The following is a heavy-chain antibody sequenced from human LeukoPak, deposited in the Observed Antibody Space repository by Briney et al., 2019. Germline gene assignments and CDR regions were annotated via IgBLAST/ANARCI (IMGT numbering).Heavy chain of an antibody. CDR2: ISGSGGST. D-gene: IGHD4-11*01. J-gene: IGHJ4*02. Sequence: GGSLRLSCAASGFTFSSYALSWVRQAPGKGLEWVSAISGSGGSTYYADSVKGRFTISRDNSKNTPYLQMNSLRAEDTAVYYCATDPTRDSSNYGTWFDYWGQGTLVTVSS. CDR1: GFTFSSYA. CDR3: ATDPTRDSSNYGTWFDY. V-gene: IGHV3-23*01.